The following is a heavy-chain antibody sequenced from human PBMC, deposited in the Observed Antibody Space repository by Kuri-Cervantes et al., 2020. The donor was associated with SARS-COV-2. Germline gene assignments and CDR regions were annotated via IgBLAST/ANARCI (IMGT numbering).Heavy chain of an antibody. CDR3: VRDGDHWNFDY. CDR2: INPGGSYT. V-gene: IGHV3-74*01. J-gene: IGHJ4*02. D-gene: IGHD1-1*01. Sequence: GESLKISCAASGFTFTSYDLHWVRQAPGKGLVWVSRINPGGSYTNNADSVKGRFTLSRDNAKNMLFLQMNSLRAEDTAVYYCVRDGDHWNFDYWGQGTLVTVSS. CDR1: GFTFTSYD.